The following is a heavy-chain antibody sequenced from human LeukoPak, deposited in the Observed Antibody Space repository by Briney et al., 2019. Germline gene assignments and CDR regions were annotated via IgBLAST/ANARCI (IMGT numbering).Heavy chain of an antibody. J-gene: IGHJ4*02. V-gene: IGHV4-39*01. CDR3: ARSQGIAAAGTN. Sequence: PSETLSLTCTVSGGSISSSSYYWGWIRQPPGKGLEWIGSIYYSGSTYYNPSLKSRVTISVDTSKNQFSLKLSSVTAADTAVYYCARSQGIAAAGTNWGQGTLVTVSS. CDR1: GGSISSSSYY. D-gene: IGHD6-13*01. CDR2: IYYSGST.